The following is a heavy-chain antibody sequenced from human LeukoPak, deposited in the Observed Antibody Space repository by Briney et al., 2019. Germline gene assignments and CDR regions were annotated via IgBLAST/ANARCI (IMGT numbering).Heavy chain of an antibody. CDR1: GFTFSSYS. J-gene: IGHJ3*02. Sequence: GGSLRLSCAASGFTFSSYSMNWVRQAPGKGLEWVSSIGSSSSYIYYADSVKGRFTISRDNAKNSLHLQMNSLRAEDTAVYYCARDRYSGYAERASDIWGQGTMVTVSS. V-gene: IGHV3-21*01. D-gene: IGHD5-12*01. CDR2: IGSSSSYI. CDR3: ARDRYSGYAERASDI.